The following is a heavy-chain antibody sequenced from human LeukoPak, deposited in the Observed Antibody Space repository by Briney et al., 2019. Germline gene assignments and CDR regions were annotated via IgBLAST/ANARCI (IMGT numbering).Heavy chain of an antibody. J-gene: IGHJ5*02. D-gene: IGHD1-26*01. CDR1: GFTFSSYD. CDR2: IRPSGDNT. Sequence: GGSLRLSCVASGFTFSSYDMTWVRQAPGRRLEWVSSIRPSGDNTYYGDSVKGCFTISRDNSKNTVYLQMNNMRVDDTAVYYCARVGGWHWFDPWGQGTLVTVSS. CDR3: ARVGGWHWFDP. V-gene: IGHV3-23*01.